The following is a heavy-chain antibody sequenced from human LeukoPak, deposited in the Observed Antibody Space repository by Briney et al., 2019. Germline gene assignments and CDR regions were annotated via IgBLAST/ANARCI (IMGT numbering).Heavy chain of an antibody. J-gene: IGHJ4*02. CDR3: AKEVLLWFGELPYFDY. V-gene: IGHV4-34*01. CDR2: INHSGST. D-gene: IGHD3-10*01. Sequence: KPSETLSLTCAVYGGSFSGYYWSWIRQPPGKGLEWIGEINHSGSTNYNPSLKSRVTISVDTSKNQFSLKLSSVTAADTAVYYCAKEVLLWFGELPYFDYWGQGTLVTVSS. CDR1: GGSFSGYY.